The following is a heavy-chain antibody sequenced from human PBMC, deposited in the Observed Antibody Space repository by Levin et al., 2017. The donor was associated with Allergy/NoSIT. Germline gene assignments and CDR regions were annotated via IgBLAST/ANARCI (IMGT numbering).Heavy chain of an antibody. V-gene: IGHV3-53*01. D-gene: IGHD5-12*01. CDR3: ARGAYEGHFDY. CDR2: IYAGGST. J-gene: IGHJ4*02. CDR1: GFTVSNNF. Sequence: GGSLRLSCTSSGFTVSNNFMAWVRQAPGKGLEWVSVIYAGGSTYYADSVEGRFTISRDNSKNTLFLGLNSLRADDTAVYFCARGAYEGHFDYWGRGTLVTVSS.